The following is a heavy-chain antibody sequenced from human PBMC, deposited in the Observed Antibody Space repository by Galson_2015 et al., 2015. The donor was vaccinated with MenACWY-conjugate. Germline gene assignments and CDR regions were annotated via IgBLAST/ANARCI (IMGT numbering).Heavy chain of an antibody. Sequence: PALVKPTQTLTLTCTFSGFSLTTTGVGVGWIRQPPGKALEWLALIYWDDDQRVSPSPKSRLTITKDTSKNQVVLTMNNVDPVDTATYYCAHGNFDILTGYYWFDAFDIWGQGTMVTVSS. CDR3: AHGNFDILTGYYWFDAFDI. D-gene: IGHD3-9*01. CDR2: IYWDDDQ. CDR1: GFSLTTTGVG. V-gene: IGHV2-5*02. J-gene: IGHJ3*02.